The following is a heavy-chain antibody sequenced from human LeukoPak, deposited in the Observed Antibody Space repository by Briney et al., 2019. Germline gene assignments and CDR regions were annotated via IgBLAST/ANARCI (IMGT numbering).Heavy chain of an antibody. CDR3: ARDQVKTGGYNYGFPYSYYMDV. CDR1: GFTFSDYY. CDR2: ISSSGNNI. J-gene: IGHJ6*03. Sequence: AGGSLRLSCAASGFTFSDYYMSWIRRAPGKGLEWVSYISSSGNNIKYADSVRGRFTISRDNAKNSLFLQMNSLRAEDTAMYYCARDQVKTGGYNYGFPYSYYMDVWGKGTTVTVSS. V-gene: IGHV3-11*01. D-gene: IGHD5-18*01.